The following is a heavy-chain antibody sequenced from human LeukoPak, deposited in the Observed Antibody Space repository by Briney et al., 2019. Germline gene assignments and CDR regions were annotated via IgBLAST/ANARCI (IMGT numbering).Heavy chain of an antibody. D-gene: IGHD6-25*01. J-gene: IGHJ5*02. Sequence: SETLSLTCTVSGGSISSYYWSWIRQPPGKGLEWIGYIYYSGSTNYNPSLKSRVTISVDTSKNQFSLKLSSVTAADTAVYYCAGQSGRINWFDPWGQGTLVTVSS. V-gene: IGHV4-59*08. CDR1: GGSISSYY. CDR3: AGQSGRINWFDP. CDR2: IYYSGST.